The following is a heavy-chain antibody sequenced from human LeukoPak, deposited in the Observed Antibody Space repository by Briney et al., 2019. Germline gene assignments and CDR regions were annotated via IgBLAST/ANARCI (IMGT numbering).Heavy chain of an antibody. CDR2: IYPGDSDT. CDR1: GYSFSSYW. V-gene: IGHV5-51*01. D-gene: IGHD3-10*01. J-gene: IGHJ4*02. Sequence: GESLQISCKGSGYSFSSYWIAWVRQVPGKGLEWMGIIYPGDSDTTYSPSFQGQVTISADKSISTAYLQWNSLKASDTAMYFCARRRSSTLIDYWGQGTLVTVSS. CDR3: ARRRSSTLIDY.